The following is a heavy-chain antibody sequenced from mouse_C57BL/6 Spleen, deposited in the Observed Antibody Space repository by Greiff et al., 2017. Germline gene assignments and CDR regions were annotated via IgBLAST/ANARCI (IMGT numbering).Heavy chain of an antibody. J-gene: IGHJ3*01. D-gene: IGHD1-3*01. CDR2: ISDGGSYT. CDR3: ANYNWFAY. CDR1: GFTFSSYA. V-gene: IGHV5-4*01. Sequence: EVQGVESGGGLVKPGGSLKLSCAASGFTFSSYAMSWVRQTPEKRLEWVATISDGGSYTYYPDNVKGRFTISRDNAKNNLYLQMSHLKSEDTAMYYCANYNWFAYWGQGTLVTVSA.